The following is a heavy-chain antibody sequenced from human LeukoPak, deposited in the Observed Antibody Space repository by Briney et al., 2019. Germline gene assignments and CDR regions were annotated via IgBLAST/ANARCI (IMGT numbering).Heavy chain of an antibody. CDR2: ISGSGGST. D-gene: IGHD3-22*01. Sequence: PGGSLRLSCAASGFTFSSYAMSWVRQAPGKGLQWVSAISGSGGSTYYADSVKGRFTISRDNSKNTLYLQTNSLRAEDTAVYYCAKVKITMIVVVMTEYYFDYWGQGTLVTVSS. J-gene: IGHJ4*02. CDR1: GFTFSSYA. V-gene: IGHV3-23*01. CDR3: AKVKITMIVVVMTEYYFDY.